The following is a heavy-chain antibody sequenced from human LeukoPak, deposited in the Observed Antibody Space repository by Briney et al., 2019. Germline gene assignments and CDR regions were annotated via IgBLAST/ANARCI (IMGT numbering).Heavy chain of an antibody. D-gene: IGHD1-26*01. CDR2: IYYSGST. CDR1: GDSVSSSSYY. Sequence: PSETLSLTCIVSGDSVSSSSYYWGWIRQPPGKGLEWIGSIYYSGSTNYNPSLKSRVTMSVDTSKNQFSLKLSSVTAADTAVYYCARGQGGSYYGEYFQHWGQGTLVTVSS. J-gene: IGHJ1*01. V-gene: IGHV4-39*07. CDR3: ARGQGGSYYGEYFQH.